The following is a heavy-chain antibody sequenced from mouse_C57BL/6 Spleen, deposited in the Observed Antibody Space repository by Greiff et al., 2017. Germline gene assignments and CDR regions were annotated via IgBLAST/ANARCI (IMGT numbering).Heavy chain of an antibody. CDR2: FWGYGST. CDR1: GFSLTSYG. CDR3: AKEGDWFAY. J-gene: IGHJ3*01. Sequence: QVQLKQSGPGLVAPSPSLSITCTASGFSLTSYGVSWVRQPPGKGLEWLGVFWGYGSTNYHSPHISRLSISKDNSKSQVFLRLNSLQTDNTATYYSAKEGDWFAYWGQGTLSTVSA. V-gene: IGHV2-3*01.